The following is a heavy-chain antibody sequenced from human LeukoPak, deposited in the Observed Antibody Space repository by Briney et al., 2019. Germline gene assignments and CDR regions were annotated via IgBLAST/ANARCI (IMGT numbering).Heavy chain of an antibody. D-gene: IGHD2-2*01. CDR2: IYYSGST. CDR1: GGSISSSSYY. V-gene: IGHV4-39*01. J-gene: IGHJ5*02. Sequence: SETLSLTCTVSGGSISSSSYYWGWIRQPPGKGLEWNGSIYYSGSTYYNPSLKSRVTISVDTSKNQFSLKLSSVTAADTAVYYCARRVRGYCSSTSCYYWFDPWGQGTLVTVSS. CDR3: ARRVRGYCSSTSCYYWFDP.